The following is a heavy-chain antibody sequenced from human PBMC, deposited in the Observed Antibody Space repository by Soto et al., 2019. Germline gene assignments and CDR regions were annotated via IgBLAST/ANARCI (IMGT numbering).Heavy chain of an antibody. CDR3: AKRRVGSTWYRDFDY. Sequence: GGYLRLSCAASGFTFTDYAMSWVRQAPGKGLEWVSVISAGGGSTYYADSVKGRFTISRDDSTNTTSLQLNSLRAEDTALYFCAKRRVGSTWYRDFDYWGQGTPVTVSS. J-gene: IGHJ4*02. CDR2: ISAGGGST. CDR1: GFTFTDYA. V-gene: IGHV3-23*01. D-gene: IGHD6-13*01.